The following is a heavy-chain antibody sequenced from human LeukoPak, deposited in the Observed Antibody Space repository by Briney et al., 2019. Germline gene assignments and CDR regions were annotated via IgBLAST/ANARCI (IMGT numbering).Heavy chain of an antibody. D-gene: IGHD1-7*01. CDR1: GFSFDDFA. J-gene: IGHJ4*02. CDR3: AKDRGYNWNYGLDY. CDR2: ITWNGGTI. V-gene: IGHV3-9*03. Sequence: PGRSLRLSCAASGFSFDDFAMHWVRQAPGKGLEWVSGITWNGGTIDYADSVKGRFTISRDNAKNSLYLQMNSLRAEDMALYYCAKDRGYNWNYGLDYWGQGTLVTVSS.